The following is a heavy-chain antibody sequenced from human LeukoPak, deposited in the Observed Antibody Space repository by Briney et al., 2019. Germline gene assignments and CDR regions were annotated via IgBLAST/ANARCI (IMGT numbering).Heavy chain of an antibody. Sequence: VASVKVSCKASGYTFTSYAFRWVRQAPGQGLEWMGWISAYNGNTNYAQNLQGRVTMTIDTSTSTAYMELRSLRSDDTAVYYCARPRRGVTYDYVWGSYRPQFVGAGLDYWGQGTLVTVSS. V-gene: IGHV1-18*01. CDR3: ARPRRGVTYDYVWGSYRPQFVGAGLDY. D-gene: IGHD3-16*02. CDR1: GYTFTSYA. CDR2: ISAYNGNT. J-gene: IGHJ4*02.